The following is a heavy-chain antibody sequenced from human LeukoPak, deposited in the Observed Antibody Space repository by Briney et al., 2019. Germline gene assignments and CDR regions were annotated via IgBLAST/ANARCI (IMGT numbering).Heavy chain of an antibody. D-gene: IGHD3-16*02. V-gene: IGHV1-2*02. Sequence: ASVKVSCKASGYTFTGYYMHWVRQAPGQGLEWMGWINLNSGGTNYAQKFQGRVTMTRDTSISTAYMELSRLRSGDTAVYYCARVRLSNNWFDPWGQGTLVTVSS. CDR3: ARVRLSNNWFDP. CDR2: INLNSGGT. CDR1: GYTFTGYY. J-gene: IGHJ5*02.